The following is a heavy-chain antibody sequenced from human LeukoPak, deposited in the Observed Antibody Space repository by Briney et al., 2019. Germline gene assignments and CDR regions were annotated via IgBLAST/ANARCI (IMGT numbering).Heavy chain of an antibody. CDR2: ISIYNGNT. CDR1: GYTFTSYG. Sequence: ASVKVSCKGSGYTFTSYGISWVRQAPGQGLEWMGWISIYNGNTNYAQKLQGRVTMTTDTSTSTAYKELRRLRSDDTAMYYCAREGRLLGYCTSTSCPLDYWGQGTLVTVSS. D-gene: IGHD2-2*01. J-gene: IGHJ4*02. CDR3: AREGRLLGYCTSTSCPLDY. V-gene: IGHV1-18*01.